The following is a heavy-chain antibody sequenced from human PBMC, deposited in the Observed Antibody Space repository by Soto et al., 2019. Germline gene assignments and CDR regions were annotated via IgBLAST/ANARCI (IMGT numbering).Heavy chain of an antibody. D-gene: IGHD3-22*01. CDR3: ATTEKYASSGLDDFDI. V-gene: IGHV1-2*04. CDR2: INPNSGGT. J-gene: IGHJ3*02. Sequence: ASVKVSCKASGYTFTGYYMHWVRQAPGQGLEWMGWINPNSGGTNYAQKFQGWVTMTRDTSISTAYMELSRLRSDDTAVYYCATTEKYASSGLDDFDIWRQGTMVTVSS. CDR1: GYTFTGYY.